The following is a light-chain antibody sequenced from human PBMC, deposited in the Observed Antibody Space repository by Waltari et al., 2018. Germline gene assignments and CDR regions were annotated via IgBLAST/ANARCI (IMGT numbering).Light chain of an antibody. J-gene: IGLJ2*01. Sequence: QSALTQPRSVSGSPGQSVTISCTGTSSDVGGYKYVSWHQQHPGKHPKLIIFDVSERPTGVHDRGSDSKSGSTSCLAISGLQAEDEADYYCCSYAGGYTMAVGGGTELTVL. V-gene: IGLV2-11*01. CDR1: SSDVGGYKY. CDR3: CSYAGGYTMA. CDR2: DVS.